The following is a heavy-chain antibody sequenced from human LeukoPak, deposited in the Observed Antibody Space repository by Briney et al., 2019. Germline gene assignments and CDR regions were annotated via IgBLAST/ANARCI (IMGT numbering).Heavy chain of an antibody. J-gene: IGHJ4*02. D-gene: IGHD1-26*01. V-gene: IGHV3-23*01. CDR3: AKHEGVGAYSQPFDY. Sequence: GGSLRLSCAASGFTFSSYAMSWVRQAPGKGLEWVSAISGSGGSTYYADSVKGRFTISRDNSKNTLYLQMNSLRAEDTVVYYCAKHEGVGAYSQPFDYWGQGTLVTVSS. CDR1: GFTFSSYA. CDR2: ISGSGGST.